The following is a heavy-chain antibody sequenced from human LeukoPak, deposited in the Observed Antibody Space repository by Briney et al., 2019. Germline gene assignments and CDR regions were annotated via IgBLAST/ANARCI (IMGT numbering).Heavy chain of an antibody. J-gene: IGHJ6*02. CDR2: ISYDGSNK. D-gene: IGHD3-3*01. V-gene: IGHV3-30*14. CDR1: GFTFSSYA. Sequence: GGSLRPSCAASGFTFSSYAMHWVRQAPGKGLEWVAVISYDGSNKYYADSVKGRFTISRDNSKNTLYLQMNSLRAEDTAVYYCARDITIFGPPVWGQGTTVTVSS. CDR3: ARDITIFGPPV.